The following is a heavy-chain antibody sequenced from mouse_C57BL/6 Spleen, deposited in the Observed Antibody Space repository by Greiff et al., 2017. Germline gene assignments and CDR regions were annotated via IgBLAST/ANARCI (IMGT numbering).Heavy chain of an antibody. CDR1: GYTFTSYW. CDR2: IDPSDSYT. D-gene: IGHD3-2*02. J-gene: IGHJ4*01. V-gene: IGHV1-50*01. Sequence: QVQLKQPGAELVKPGASVKLSCKASGYTFTSYWMQWVKQRPGQGLEWIGEIDPSDSYTNYNQKFKGKATLTVDTSSSTAYMQLSSLTSEDSAVYYCARQLRLRYYAMDYWGQGTSVTVSS. CDR3: ARQLRLRYYAMDY.